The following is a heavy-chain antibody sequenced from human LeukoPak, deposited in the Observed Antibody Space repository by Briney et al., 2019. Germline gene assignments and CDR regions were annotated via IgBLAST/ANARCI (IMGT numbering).Heavy chain of an antibody. CDR3: ARDSCLIKTCLDY. D-gene: IGHD3-10*01. J-gene: IGHJ4*02. Sequence: QPGGSLRLSCATSGFIFSHFGMHWVRQAPGKGLEWVAAIQSDGSQEYFADSVKGRSTISGDKSKSTMYLQIDTLRAEDTAVYYCARDSCLIKTCLDYWGQGTLVTVSS. CDR2: IQSDGSQE. V-gene: IGHV3-33*01. CDR1: GFIFSHFG.